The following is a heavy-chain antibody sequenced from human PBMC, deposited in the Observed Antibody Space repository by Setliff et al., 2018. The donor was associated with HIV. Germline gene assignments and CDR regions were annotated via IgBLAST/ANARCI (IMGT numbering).Heavy chain of an antibody. CDR3: ARSVDTTLVPAYYFDY. Sequence: SETLSLTCTVSGGSISSSYWTWTRQPPGKGLEWIGNIHYSGSTNYNPSLKSRVTISGDTSKRQFSLKMSSVTAADTAVYYCARSVDTTLVPAYYFDYWGQGTLVTVSS. J-gene: IGHJ4*02. CDR1: GGSISSSY. D-gene: IGHD5-18*01. V-gene: IGHV4-59*08. CDR2: IHYSGST.